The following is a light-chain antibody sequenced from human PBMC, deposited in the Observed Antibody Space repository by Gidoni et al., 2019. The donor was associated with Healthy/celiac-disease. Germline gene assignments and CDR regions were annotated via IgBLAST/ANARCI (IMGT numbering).Light chain of an antibody. CDR2: DAS. CDR1: PDISNY. Sequence: DIQITQSPSSLSASVGDRVTITWQASPDISNYLNWYQQKPGKAPKLLIYDASNLETGVPSRFSGSGSGTDFTITISSLQPEDIATYYCQQDDNLLTFGGGTKVEIK. V-gene: IGKV1-33*01. CDR3: QQDDNLLT. J-gene: IGKJ4*01.